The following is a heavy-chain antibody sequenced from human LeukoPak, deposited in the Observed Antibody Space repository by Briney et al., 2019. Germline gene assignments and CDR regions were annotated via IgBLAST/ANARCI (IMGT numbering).Heavy chain of an antibody. CDR2: TYYRSKWYN. J-gene: IGHJ4*02. V-gene: IGHV6-1*01. Sequence: SQTLSLTCAISGDSVSSNSAAWNWIRQSPSRGLEWLGRTYYRSKWYNDYAVSVKSRITINPDTSKNQFSLQLNSVTPEDTAVYYCARDQGYSSGWSSSYYFDYWGQGTPVTVSP. CDR1: GDSVSSNSAA. D-gene: IGHD6-19*01. CDR3: ARDQGYSSGWSSSYYFDY.